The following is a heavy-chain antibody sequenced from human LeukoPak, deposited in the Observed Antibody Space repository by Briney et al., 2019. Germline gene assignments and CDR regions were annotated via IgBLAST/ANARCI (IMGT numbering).Heavy chain of an antibody. CDR3: ARRGYGILTGYQAHFDY. V-gene: IGHV5-51*01. D-gene: IGHD3-9*01. Sequence: RGESLKISCKGSGYSFNTYWIGWVRQMPGKGLEWMGIIYPGDSDTRYSPSFQGQVTISADKSISTAYLQWSSLKASDTAMYYCARRGYGILTGYQAHFDYWGQGTLVTVSS. J-gene: IGHJ4*02. CDR2: IYPGDSDT. CDR1: GYSFNTYW.